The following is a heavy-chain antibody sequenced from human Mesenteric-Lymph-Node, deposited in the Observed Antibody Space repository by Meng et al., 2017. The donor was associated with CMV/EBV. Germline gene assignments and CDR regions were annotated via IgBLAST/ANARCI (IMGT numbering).Heavy chain of an antibody. V-gene: IGHV3-74*01. D-gene: IGHD6-6*01. CDR3: ARDRHSKYYYGMDV. CDR1: GFTFSSYW. Sequence: GESLKISCAASGFTFSSYWMHWVRQAPGKGLVWVSRINSDGGSTSYADSVKGRFTISRDNAKNTLYLQMNSLRAEDTAVYYCARDRHSKYYYGMDVWGQGTTVTVSS. CDR2: INSDGGST. J-gene: IGHJ6*02.